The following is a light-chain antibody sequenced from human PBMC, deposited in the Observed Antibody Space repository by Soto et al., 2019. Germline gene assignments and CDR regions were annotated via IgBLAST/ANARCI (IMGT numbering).Light chain of an antibody. CDR1: SSNIGAGYD. V-gene: IGLV1-40*01. J-gene: IGLJ3*02. CDR2: GNS. CDR3: QSYDSSLSGWV. Sequence: QLVLTQPPSVSGALGQRVTISCTGSSSNIGAGYDVHWYQQLPGTAPKLLIYGNSNRPSGVPDRFSGSKSGTSASLAITGLQAEDEADYYCQSYDSSLSGWVFGGGTKVTVL.